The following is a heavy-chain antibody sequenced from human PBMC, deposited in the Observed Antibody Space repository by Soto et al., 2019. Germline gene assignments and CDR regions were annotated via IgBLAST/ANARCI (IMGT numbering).Heavy chain of an antibody. CDR2: ILPIFGTA. D-gene: IGHD3-10*01. CDR3: AREGGSGNYRYYAMDV. J-gene: IGHJ6*02. Sequence: QVQLVQSGAEVKKPGSSVKVSCKASGGTFSSYAISWVRQAPGQGLEWMGGILPIFGTANYAQKFQGQVTITAAETTSTAYMELGSLRAEDTAVYYCAREGGSGNYRYYAMDVWGQGTTVTVSS. CDR1: GGTFSSYA. V-gene: IGHV1-69*12.